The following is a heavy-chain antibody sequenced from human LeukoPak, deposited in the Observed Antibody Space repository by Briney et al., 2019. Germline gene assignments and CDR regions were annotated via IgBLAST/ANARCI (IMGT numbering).Heavy chain of an antibody. CDR3: ARGGEDYGDYVDYFDY. Sequence: PSETLSLTCTVSGGSISSSSYYWGWIRQPPGKGLEWIGSIYYSGSTYYNPSLKSRVTISVDTSKNQFSLKLSSVTAADTAVYYCARGGEDYGDYVDYFDYWGQGTLVTVSS. J-gene: IGHJ4*02. V-gene: IGHV4-39*07. CDR1: GGSISSSSYY. CDR2: IYYSGST. D-gene: IGHD4-17*01.